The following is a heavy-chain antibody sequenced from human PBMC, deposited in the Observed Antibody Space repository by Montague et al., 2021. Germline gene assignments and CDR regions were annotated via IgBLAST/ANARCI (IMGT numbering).Heavy chain of an antibody. J-gene: IGHJ5*02. D-gene: IGHD6-13*01. CDR3: AHRVVWAAGKNWFDA. Sequence: PALVKPTQTLTLTCTFSGFSISTSRVGVGWIRQPPGKALEWLALIYWDDEKRYSPSLKRRLTITKDTSKNQVVLTMTNIDPVDTGTYYCAHRVVWAAGKNWFDAGGQGTLVTVSS. CDR2: IYWDDEK. CDR1: GFSISTSRVG. V-gene: IGHV2-5*02.